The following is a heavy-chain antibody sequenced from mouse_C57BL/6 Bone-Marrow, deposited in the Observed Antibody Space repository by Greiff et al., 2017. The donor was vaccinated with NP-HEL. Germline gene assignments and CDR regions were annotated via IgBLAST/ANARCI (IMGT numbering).Heavy chain of an antibody. CDR1: GFNIKDDY. V-gene: IGHV14-4*01. CDR3: TTGDDYNFDY. D-gene: IGHD2-4*01. CDR2: IDPENGDT. J-gene: IGHJ2*01. Sequence: EVQLQQSGAELVRPGASVKLSCTASGFNIKDDYMHWVKQRPEQGLEWIGWIDPENGDTEYASKFQGKATITADTSSNTAYLQLSSLTSEDTAVYYCTTGDDYNFDYWGQGTTLTVSS.